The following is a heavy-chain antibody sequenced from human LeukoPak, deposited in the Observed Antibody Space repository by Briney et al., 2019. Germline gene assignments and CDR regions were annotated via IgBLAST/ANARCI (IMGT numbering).Heavy chain of an antibody. D-gene: IGHD3-22*01. CDR1: GFTFSSYA. Sequence: GGSLRLSCAASGFTFSSYAMHWVRQAPGKGLEYVSAISSNGGSTYYANSVKGRFTISRDNSKNTLYLQMNSLRAEDTAVYYCARTYYYYDSSGFFDYWGQGTLVTVSS. V-gene: IGHV3-64*01. CDR3: ARTYYYYDSSGFFDY. CDR2: ISSNGGST. J-gene: IGHJ4*02.